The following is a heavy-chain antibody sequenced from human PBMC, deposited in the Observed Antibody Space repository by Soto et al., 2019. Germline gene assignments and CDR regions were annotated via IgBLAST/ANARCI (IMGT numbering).Heavy chain of an antibody. CDR3: ARDGFDP. CDR2: INTGNGNT. V-gene: IGHV1-3*05. CDR1: GYSFTSYL. Sequence: QVQLVQSGAEEKKPGASLKVSCKASGYSFTSYLIHWVRQVPGQSLEWMGCINTGNGNTKISQRFQGRVSITRDTSASTAYMELSRLRSEDTGVYYCARDGFDPWGQGTLVSVSS. J-gene: IGHJ5*02.